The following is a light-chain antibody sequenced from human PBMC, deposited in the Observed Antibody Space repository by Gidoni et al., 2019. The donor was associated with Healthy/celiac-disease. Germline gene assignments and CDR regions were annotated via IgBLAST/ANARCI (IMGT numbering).Light chain of an antibody. J-gene: IGLJ2*01. V-gene: IGLV5-45*02. CDR1: SGINVGTYR. CDR3: MIWHSSAVV. CDR2: YKSDSDK. Sequence: QAVLTQPSSLSASPGASASLTCTLRSGINVGTYRIYWYQQKPGSTPQYLLRYKSDSDKQQGSGVPSRFSGSRDASANAGILLISGLQSEDEADYYCMIWHSSAVVFGGGTKLTVL.